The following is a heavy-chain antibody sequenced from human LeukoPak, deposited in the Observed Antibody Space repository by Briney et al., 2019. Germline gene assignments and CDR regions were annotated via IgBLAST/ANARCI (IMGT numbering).Heavy chain of an antibody. Sequence: GGSLRLSWAASGFTFSSYAMHWVRQAPGKGLEWVAVISYDGSNKYYADSVKGRLTISRDNSKNTLYLQMNSLRAEDTAVYYCAGATLYFDYWGQGTLVTVSS. D-gene: IGHD4/OR15-4a*01. V-gene: IGHV3-30-3*01. CDR3: AGATLYFDY. CDR2: ISYDGSNK. CDR1: GFTFSSYA. J-gene: IGHJ4*02.